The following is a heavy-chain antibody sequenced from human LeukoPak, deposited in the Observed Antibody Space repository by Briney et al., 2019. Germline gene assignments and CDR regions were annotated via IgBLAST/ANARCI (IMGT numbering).Heavy chain of an antibody. CDR1: GFTFSSYG. D-gene: IGHD3-16*01. CDR3: AKGRGRSAYYFDC. J-gene: IGHJ4*02. V-gene: IGHV3-30*18. CDR2: ISYDGSNK. Sequence: GGSLRLSCAASGFTFSSYGMHWVRQAPGKGLEWVAVISYDGSNKYYADSVKGRFTISRDNSKNTLYLQMNSLRAEDTAVYYCAKGRGRSAYYFDCWGQGTLVTVSS.